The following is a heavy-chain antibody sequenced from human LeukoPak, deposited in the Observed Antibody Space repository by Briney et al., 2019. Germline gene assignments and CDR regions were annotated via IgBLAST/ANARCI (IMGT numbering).Heavy chain of an antibody. CDR1: GFTVSSNY. V-gene: IGHV3-21*01. CDR2: ISSSSSYI. CDR3: ARNMLGYNYHYMDV. J-gene: IGHJ6*03. Sequence: GGSLRLSCAASGFTVSSNYMNWVRQAPGKGLEWVSSISSSSSYIYYADSVKGRFTISRHNAKNSLYLQMNSLSAEDTALYYCARNMLGYNYHYMDVWGKGTTVTVSS. D-gene: IGHD2-8*01.